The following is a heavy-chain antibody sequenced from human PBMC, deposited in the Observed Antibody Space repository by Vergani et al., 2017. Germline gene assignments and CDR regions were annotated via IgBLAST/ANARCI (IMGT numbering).Heavy chain of an antibody. Sequence: EVQLVESGGGLVQPGGSLRLSCAASGFTFSSYWMSWVRQAPGKGLEWVANIKQDGSEKYYVDSVKGRFTISRDNAKNSLYLQMNSLRSEDTAVYYCASNSPMVRGVIITPFDYWGQGTLVTVSS. CDR1: GFTFSSYW. V-gene: IGHV3-7*03. CDR3: ASNSPMVRGVIITPFDY. CDR2: IKQDGSEK. J-gene: IGHJ4*02. D-gene: IGHD3-10*01.